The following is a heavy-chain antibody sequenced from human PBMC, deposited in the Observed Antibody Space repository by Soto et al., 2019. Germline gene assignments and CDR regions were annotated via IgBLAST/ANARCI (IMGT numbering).Heavy chain of an antibody. Sequence: ASVKVSCKASGYTFTSYAMHWVRQAPGQRLEWMGWISAYNGNTNYAQKLQGRVTMTTDTSTSTAYMELRSLRSDDTAVYYCARGFRVAATRWWFDPWGQGTLVTVSS. J-gene: IGHJ5*02. CDR1: GYTFTSYA. V-gene: IGHV1-18*01. D-gene: IGHD2-15*01. CDR3: ARGFRVAATRWWFDP. CDR2: ISAYNGNT.